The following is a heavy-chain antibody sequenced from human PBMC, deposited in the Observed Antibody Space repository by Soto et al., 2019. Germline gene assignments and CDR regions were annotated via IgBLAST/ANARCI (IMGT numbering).Heavy chain of an antibody. J-gene: IGHJ4*02. CDR3: ARLGSPGVIFFDS. D-gene: IGHD3-22*01. CDR2: IHPSDSET. V-gene: IGHV5-51*01. CDR1: GYNFTAYW. Sequence: PGESLKISCEISGYNFTAYWLGWVRQIPGKGLEWMGNIHPSDSETHYRPSFQGQVTFSADKSISTAYLQWATLKASDTAIYFCARLGSPGVIFFDSWGQGTLVTVSS.